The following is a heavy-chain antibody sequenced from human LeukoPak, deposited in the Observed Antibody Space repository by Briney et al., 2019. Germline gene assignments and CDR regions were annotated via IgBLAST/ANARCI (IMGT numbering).Heavy chain of an antibody. V-gene: IGHV3-74*03. J-gene: IGHJ5*02. CDR3: ARGSTTVTTKDWFDP. CDR1: GFTFSSYS. Sequence: GGSLRLSCAASGFTFSSYSMHWVRQVPGKGLVWVARINTYGTSTTYGDSVEGRFTISRDNAKNTLDLEMNSLRDDDTAVYYCARGSTTVTTKDWFDPWGQGTQVTVSS. D-gene: IGHD4-17*01. CDR2: INTYGTST.